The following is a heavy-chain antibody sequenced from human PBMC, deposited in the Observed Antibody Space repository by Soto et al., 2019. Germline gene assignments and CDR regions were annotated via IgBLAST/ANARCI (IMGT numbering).Heavy chain of an antibody. D-gene: IGHD2-8*01. CDR1: GFTFSSYA. CDR3: ASEGEYCTNGVCYPYYYYMEV. Sequence: EVQLVESGGGLVQPGGSLRLSCAASGFTFSSYAMHWVRQAPGKGLEYVSAISSNGGSTYYANSVTGRFTISRDNSKNKLHLQRVSLSAEDMALYYCASEGEYCTNGVCYPYYYYMEVWGKGTTVTVS. J-gene: IGHJ6*03. V-gene: IGHV3-64*01. CDR2: ISSNGGST.